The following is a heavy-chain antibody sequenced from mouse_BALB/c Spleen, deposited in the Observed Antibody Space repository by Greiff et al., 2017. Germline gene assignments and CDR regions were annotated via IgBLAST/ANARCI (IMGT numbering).Heavy chain of an antibody. CDR3: ARIADPYYGNYGGFAY. V-gene: IGHV8-11*01. Sequence: QVTLKESGPGILQPSQTLSLTCSFSGFSLSTYGIGVGWIRQPSGKGLEWLAHIWWNDNKYYNTALKSRLTISKDTSNNQVFLKIASVDTADTATYYCARIADPYYGNYGGFAYWGQGTLVTVSA. CDR2: IWWNDNK. D-gene: IGHD2-10*01. CDR1: GFSLSTYGIG. J-gene: IGHJ3*01.